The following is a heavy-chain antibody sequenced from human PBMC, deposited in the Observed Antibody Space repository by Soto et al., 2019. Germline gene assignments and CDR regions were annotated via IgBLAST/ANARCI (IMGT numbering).Heavy chain of an antibody. CDR2: ISSSSSTI. D-gene: IGHD2-15*01. V-gene: IGHV3-48*02. CDR1: GFTFSSYS. CDR3: ARGDCSGGSCYSDYYSYGMDV. J-gene: IGHJ6*02. Sequence: EVQLVESGGGLVQPGGSLRLSCAASGFTFSSYSMNWVRQAPGKGLEWVSYISSSSSTIYYADSVKGRFTISRDNAKNSLYLQMTSGRDEVTAVYYCARGDCSGGSCYSDYYSYGMDVWGQGTTVTVSS.